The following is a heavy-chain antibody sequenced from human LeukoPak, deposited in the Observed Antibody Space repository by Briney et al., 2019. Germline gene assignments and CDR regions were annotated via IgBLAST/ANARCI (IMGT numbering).Heavy chain of an antibody. D-gene: IGHD3-9*01. CDR2: INHSGST. Sequence: PSETLSLTCAVYGGSFSGYYWSWIRQPPGKGLEWIGEINHSGSTNYNPSLKSRVTISVDTSKNQFSLKLSSVTAADTAVYYCARGPRYFGWFDPWGQETLVTVSS. J-gene: IGHJ5*02. V-gene: IGHV4-34*01. CDR1: GGSFSGYY. CDR3: ARGPRYFGWFDP.